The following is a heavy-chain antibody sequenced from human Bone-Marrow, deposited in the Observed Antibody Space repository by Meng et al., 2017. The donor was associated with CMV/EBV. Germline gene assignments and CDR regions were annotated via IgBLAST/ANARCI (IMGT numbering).Heavy chain of an antibody. CDR2: IRYDGSNN. V-gene: IGHV3-30*02. CDR1: GFTFSIFG. J-gene: IGHJ4*02. Sequence: GGSLRLSCATSGFTFSIFGMHWVRQAPGKGLEWVAFIRYDGSNNYHADSVKGRFTISRDNSKNTLYLQMNSLRAEDMAVYHCAKTYYDFRSGYKGPFDYWGQGTLVTVSS. CDR3: AKTYYDFRSGYKGPFDY. D-gene: IGHD3-3*01.